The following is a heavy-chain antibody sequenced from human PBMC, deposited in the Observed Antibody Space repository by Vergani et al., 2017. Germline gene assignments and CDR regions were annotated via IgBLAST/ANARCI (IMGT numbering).Heavy chain of an antibody. CDR1: GYTFTSYY. CDR2: INPSGGST. CDR3: ARRFVSRQPGDY. J-gene: IGHJ4*02. Sequence: QVQLVQSGAEVKKPGASVKVSCKASGYTFTSYYMHWVRQAPGQGLEWMGIINPSGGSTGYAQKFQGRVTMTRDTSTSTVYMELSSLRSEDTAVYYCARRFVSRQPGDYWGQGTLVTVSS. V-gene: IGHV1-46*03. D-gene: IGHD3-16*01.